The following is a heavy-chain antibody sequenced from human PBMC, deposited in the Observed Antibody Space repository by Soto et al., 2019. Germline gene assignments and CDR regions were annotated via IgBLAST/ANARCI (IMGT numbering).Heavy chain of an antibody. J-gene: IGHJ4*02. CDR2: IKSKTDGGTT. CDR1: GFTFSNAW. CDR3: TTDPAIVGDYSY. V-gene: IGHV3-15*01. Sequence: GGSLRLSCAASGFTFSNAWMSWVRQAPGKGLEWVGRIKSKTDGGTTDYAAPVKGRFTISRDDSKNTLYLQMNSLKTEDTAVYYCTTDPAIVGDYSYWGQGTLVTVSS. D-gene: IGHD4-17*01.